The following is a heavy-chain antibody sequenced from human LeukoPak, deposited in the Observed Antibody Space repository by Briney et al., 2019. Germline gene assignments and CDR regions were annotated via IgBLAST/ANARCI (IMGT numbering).Heavy chain of an antibody. CDR3: ARVPTMVRGVINWSDP. CDR2: INPNSGGT. J-gene: IGHJ5*02. Sequence: ASVKVSCKASGYTFTGYYMHWVRQAPGQGLEWMGWINPNSGGTNYAQKFQGRVTMTRDTSISTAYMELSRLRSDDTAVYYCARVPTMVRGVINWSDPWGQGTLVTVSS. CDR1: GYTFTGYY. V-gene: IGHV1-2*02. D-gene: IGHD3-10*01.